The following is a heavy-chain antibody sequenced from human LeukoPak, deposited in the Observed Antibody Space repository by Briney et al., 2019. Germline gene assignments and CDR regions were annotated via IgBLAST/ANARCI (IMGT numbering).Heavy chain of an antibody. V-gene: IGHV1-69*01. CDR1: GGTFSSYA. J-gene: IGHJ5*02. D-gene: IGHD6-13*01. Sequence: SVKVSCKASGGTFSSYAISWVRQAPGQGLEWMGGIIPIFGTANYAQKFQGRVTITADESTSTAYMELSSLRSEDTAVYYCAREAAADANWFDPWGQGTLVTVSS. CDR3: AREAAADANWFDP. CDR2: IIPIFGTA.